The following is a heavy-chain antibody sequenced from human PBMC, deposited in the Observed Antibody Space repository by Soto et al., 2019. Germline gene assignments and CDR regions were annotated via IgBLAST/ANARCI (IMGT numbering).Heavy chain of an antibody. CDR2: ISYTGAT. D-gene: IGHD2-15*01. CDR3: ARGGPLSVSPEWQLLGYFDY. Sequence: SETLSLTCSVSGGSISRGAYFWTWVPQVPGKVLEWIAYISYTGATYYNPSLKSRGTILADTSKNQFSLKLNSVTSADTAVSYCARGGPLSVSPEWQLLGYFDYWGQGTLVTVSS. CDR1: GGSISRGAYF. J-gene: IGHJ4*02. V-gene: IGHV4-31*03.